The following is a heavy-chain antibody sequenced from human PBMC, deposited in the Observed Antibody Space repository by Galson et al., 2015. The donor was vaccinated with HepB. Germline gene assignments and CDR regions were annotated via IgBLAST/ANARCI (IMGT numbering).Heavy chain of an antibody. J-gene: IGHJ2*01. V-gene: IGHV5-10-1*01. CDR3: ARPSGTDPYWYFDL. CDR1: GYGFTSYW. Sequence: QSGAEVKKPGESLRISCQGSGYGFTSYWINWVRQMPGKGLEWMGRMVPRGPYTDYSPSFQGHVTISADMSISTAYLQWNSLKASDTAMYYCARPSGTDPYWYFDLWGLGTLVTVSS. CDR2: MVPRGPYT.